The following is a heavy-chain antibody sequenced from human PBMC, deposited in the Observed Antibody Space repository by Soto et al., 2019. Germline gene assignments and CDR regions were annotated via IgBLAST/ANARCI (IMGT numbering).Heavy chain of an antibody. CDR2: IYYSGST. D-gene: IGHD1-7*01. CDR1: GGSISSGDYY. CDR3: ARLNAGTTYYYYGMDV. J-gene: IGHJ6*02. V-gene: IGHV4-30-4*01. Sequence: SETLSLTCTVSGGSISSGDYYWSWIRQPPGKGLEWIGYIYYSGSTYYNPSLKSRVTISVDTSKNQFSLKLSSVTAADTALYYCARLNAGTTYYYYGMDVWGQGTTVTVS.